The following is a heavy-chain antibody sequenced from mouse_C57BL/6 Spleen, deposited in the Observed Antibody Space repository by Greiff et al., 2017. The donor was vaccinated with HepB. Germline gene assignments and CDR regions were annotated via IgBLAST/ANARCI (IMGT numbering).Heavy chain of an antibody. CDR2: SRNKANDYTT. J-gene: IGHJ1*03. CDR1: GFTFSDFY. V-gene: IGHV7-1*01. D-gene: IGHD2-3*01. CDR3: SRDAAGYYENWYFDV. Sequence: EVKVVESGGGLVQSGRSLRLSCATSGFTFSDFYMEWVRQAPGKGLEWIAASRNKANDYTTEYSASVKGRFIVSRDTSQSILYLQMNALRAEDTAIYYCSRDAAGYYENWYFDVWGTGTTVTVSS.